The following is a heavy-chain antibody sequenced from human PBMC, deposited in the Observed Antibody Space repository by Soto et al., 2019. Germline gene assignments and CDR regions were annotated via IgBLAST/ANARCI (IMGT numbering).Heavy chain of an antibody. J-gene: IGHJ4*02. CDR2: INHSGST. CDR1: GGSFSGYY. CDR3: ARRDSSSWTLDY. D-gene: IGHD6-13*01. Sequence: SDTLSLTCAVYGGSFSGYYWSWIRQPPGKGLEWIGEINHSGSTNYNPSLKSRVTISVDTSKNQFSLKLSSVTAADTAVYYCARRDSSSWTLDYWGQGTLVTVSS. V-gene: IGHV4-34*01.